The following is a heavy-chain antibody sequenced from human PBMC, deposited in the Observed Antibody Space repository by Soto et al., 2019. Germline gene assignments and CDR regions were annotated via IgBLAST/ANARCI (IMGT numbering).Heavy chain of an antibody. Sequence: SVKVSCKASGGTFSSYAISWVRQAPGQGLEWMGGIIPIFGTANYAQKFQGRVTMTRDTSTSTVYMELGSLRSEDTAVYYCARDPLRVSPKYYFDYWGQGTLVTVSS. CDR2: IIPIFGTA. V-gene: IGHV1-69*05. CDR3: ARDPLRVSPKYYFDY. D-gene: IGHD4-17*01. J-gene: IGHJ4*02. CDR1: GGTFSSYA.